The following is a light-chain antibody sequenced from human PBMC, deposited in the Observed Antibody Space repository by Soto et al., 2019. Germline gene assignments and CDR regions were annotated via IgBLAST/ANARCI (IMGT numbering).Light chain of an antibody. CDR2: GNN. J-gene: IGLJ1*01. CDR3: ATWDDSLDVHV. Sequence: QPVLTQPPPASGTPGQTITISCSGGSSNIGINTVNWYEHLPGTAPRLLIYGNNQRPSGVPDRFSGSKSGTSASLAISGLQSEEEGHYYCATWDDSLDVHVFGTGTKVTVL. V-gene: IGLV1-44*01. CDR1: SSNIGINT.